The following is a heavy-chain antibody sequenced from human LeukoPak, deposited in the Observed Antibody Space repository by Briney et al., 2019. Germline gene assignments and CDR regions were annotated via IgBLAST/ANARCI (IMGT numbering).Heavy chain of an antibody. V-gene: IGHV1-69*13. CDR2: IIPIFGTA. Sequence: ASVKVSCKASGGSFSSYAISWVRQAPGQGLEWMGRIIPIFGTANYAQKFQGRVTITADESTSTAYMELSSLRSEDTAVYYCATPPFGLGYYYYMDVWGKGTTVTVSS. D-gene: IGHD2/OR15-2a*01. CDR1: GGSFSSYA. J-gene: IGHJ6*03. CDR3: ATPPFGLGYYYYMDV.